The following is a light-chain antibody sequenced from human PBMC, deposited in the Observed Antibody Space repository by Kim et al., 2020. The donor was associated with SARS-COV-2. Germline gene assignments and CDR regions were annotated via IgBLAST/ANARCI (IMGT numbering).Light chain of an antibody. Sequence: APGKTASIPCGGDIIVDKYVHRYQRRPGQAPVLVLYYNTDRPAGIPERFSGSNSGDTATLTISGVEAGDEADYFCQVWDSGSDHVVFGGGTQLTVL. V-gene: IGLV3-21*01. CDR1: IIVDKY. CDR3: QVWDSGSDHVV. CDR2: YNT. J-gene: IGLJ2*01.